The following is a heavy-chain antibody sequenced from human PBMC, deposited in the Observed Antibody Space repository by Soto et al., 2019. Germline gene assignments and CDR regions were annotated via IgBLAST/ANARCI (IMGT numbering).Heavy chain of an antibody. Sequence: SVKVSCKASGGTFSSYAISWVRQAPGQGLEWMGGIIPIFGTANYAQKFQGRVTITADESTSTAYMELSSLRSEDTAVYYCASPRAGYYDSSGYSPGYFDYWGQGTLVTVSS. J-gene: IGHJ4*02. CDR2: IIPIFGTA. V-gene: IGHV1-69*13. D-gene: IGHD3-22*01. CDR1: GGTFSSYA. CDR3: ASPRAGYYDSSGYSPGYFDY.